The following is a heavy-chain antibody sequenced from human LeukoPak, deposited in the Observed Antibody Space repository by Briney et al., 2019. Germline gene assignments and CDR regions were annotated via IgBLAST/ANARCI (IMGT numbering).Heavy chain of an antibody. J-gene: IGHJ4*02. V-gene: IGHV3-23*01. CDR1: RFTFSSFA. Sequence: GGSLRLSCAASRFTFSSFAMSWVRQAPGKGLEWVSSISGSGESTYYADYVKGRFTVSRDNSKNTLNLQLNSLRAEDTAVYYCAKDAIGQYRPYYFDCWGQGTLVTVSS. CDR3: AKDAIGQYRPYYFDC. CDR2: ISGSGEST. D-gene: IGHD3-16*02.